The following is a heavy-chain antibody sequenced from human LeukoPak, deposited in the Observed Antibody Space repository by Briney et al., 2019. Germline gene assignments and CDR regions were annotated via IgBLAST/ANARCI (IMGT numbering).Heavy chain of an antibody. CDR1: GFTFSSYG. V-gene: IGHV3-23*01. CDR3: ARYGSGSYYDY. CDR2: ISGRGGST. D-gene: IGHD3-10*01. J-gene: IGHJ4*02. Sequence: GGTLRLSCAASGFTFSSYGMSWVRQAPGKGLEWVSAISGRGGSTYYADSVKGRFTISRDNAKNSLYLQMNSLRAEDTAVYYCARYGSGSYYDYWGQGTLVTVSS.